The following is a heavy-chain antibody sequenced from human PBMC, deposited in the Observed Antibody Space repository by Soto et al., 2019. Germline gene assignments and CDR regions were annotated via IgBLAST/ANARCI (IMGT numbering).Heavy chain of an antibody. J-gene: IGHJ3*02. CDR2: ISYDGSNK. CDR3: AKDHRYYDSSGKGAFDI. CDR1: GFTFSSYG. V-gene: IGHV3-30*18. D-gene: IGHD3-22*01. Sequence: QVQLVESGGGEVQPGRSLRLSCAASGFTFSSYGMHWVRQAPGKGLEWVAVISYDGSNKYYADSVKGRFTISRDNSKNTLYLQMNSLRAEDTAVYYCAKDHRYYDSSGKGAFDIWGQGTMVTVSS.